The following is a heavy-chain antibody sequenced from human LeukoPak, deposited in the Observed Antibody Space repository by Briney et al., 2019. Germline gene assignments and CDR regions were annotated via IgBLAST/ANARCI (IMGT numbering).Heavy chain of an antibody. V-gene: IGHV4-39*02. D-gene: IGHD6-19*01. CDR3: AKDARRTFGLSSGLYRGSYYFDY. CDR2: IYYSGST. Sequence: PSETLSLTCTVSGGSISSSSYYWGWIRQPPGKGLEWIGSIYYSGSTYYNPSLKSRVTISVDTSKNQFSLKLSSVTAADTAVYYCAKDARRTFGLSSGLYRGSYYFDYWGQGTLVTVSS. J-gene: IGHJ4*02. CDR1: GGSISSSSYY.